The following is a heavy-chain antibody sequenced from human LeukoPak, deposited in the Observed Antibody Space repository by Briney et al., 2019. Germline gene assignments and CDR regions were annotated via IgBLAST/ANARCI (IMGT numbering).Heavy chain of an antibody. CDR1: GYSISSGYY. J-gene: IGHJ6*03. V-gene: IGHV4-38-2*02. CDR3: ARSGWNYDFWSGYLYYMDV. D-gene: IGHD3-3*01. CDR2: IYHSGST. Sequence: PSETLSLTCTVSGYSISSGYYWGWIRQPPGKGLEWIGSIYHSGSTYYNPSLKSRVTMSVDTSKNQFSPKLSSVTAADTAVYYCARSGWNYDFWSGYLYYMDVWGKGTTVTVSS.